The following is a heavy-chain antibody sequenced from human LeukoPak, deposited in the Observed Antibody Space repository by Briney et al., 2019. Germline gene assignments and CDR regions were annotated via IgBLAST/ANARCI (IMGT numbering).Heavy chain of an antibody. CDR2: IRYDGSNK. Sequence: PGGSLRLSCAASGFTFSTYGMYRVRQAPGKGLEWVAFIRYDGSNKYYADSVKGRFTISRDNSKNTLYLQMNSLRAEDTAVYYCAKMGRAIQLWYKTGAFDIWGQGTMVTVSS. D-gene: IGHD5-18*01. CDR3: AKMGRAIQLWYKTGAFDI. J-gene: IGHJ3*02. V-gene: IGHV3-30*02. CDR1: GFTFSTYG.